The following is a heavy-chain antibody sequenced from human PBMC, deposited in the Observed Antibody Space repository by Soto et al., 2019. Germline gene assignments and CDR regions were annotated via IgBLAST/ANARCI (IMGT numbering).Heavy chain of an antibody. D-gene: IGHD3-9*01. J-gene: IGHJ3*02. V-gene: IGHV3-33*01. CDR1: GFTFSSYG. CDR3: ARGARLASDAFDI. Sequence: GGSLRLSCAASGFTFSSYGMHWVRQAPGKGLEWVAVIWYDGSNKYYADSVKGRFTISRDNSKNTLYLQMNSLRAEDTAVYYCARGARLASDAFDIWGQGTMVTVSS. CDR2: IWYDGSNK.